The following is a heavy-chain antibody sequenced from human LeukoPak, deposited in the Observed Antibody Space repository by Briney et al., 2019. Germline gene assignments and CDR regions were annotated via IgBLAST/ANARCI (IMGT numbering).Heavy chain of an antibody. V-gene: IGHV3-23*01. CDR3: AKDRDSPGFNRCDP. J-gene: IGHJ5*02. CDR2: INGRGDNT. D-gene: IGHD3-3*01. CDR1: GVIISSYA. Sequence: GGSLRLSCAASGVIISSYAMSWVRQAPGKGLEWVSAINGRGDNTYYADFVKGRFTISRDNSKSTVYLQMNSLRTEDTAVYYCAKDRDSPGFNRCDPWGQGTLVTVSS.